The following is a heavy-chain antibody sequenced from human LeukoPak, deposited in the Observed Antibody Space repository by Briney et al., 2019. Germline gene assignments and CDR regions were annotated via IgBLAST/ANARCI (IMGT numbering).Heavy chain of an antibody. CDR2: IYYSGST. V-gene: IGHV4-30-4*01. D-gene: IGHD5/OR15-5a*01. J-gene: IGHJ3*02. CDR1: GGSISSGDYY. CDR3: AREVSGRAGDAFDI. Sequence: PSETLSLTCTVSGGSISSGDYYWSWIRQPPGKGLEWIGYIYYSGSTYYNPSLKSRVTISVDTSKNQFSLKLSSVTAADTAVYYCAREVSGRAGDAFDIWGQGTMVTVSS.